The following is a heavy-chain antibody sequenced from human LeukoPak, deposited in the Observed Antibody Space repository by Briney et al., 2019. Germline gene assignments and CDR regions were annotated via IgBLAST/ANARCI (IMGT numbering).Heavy chain of an antibody. J-gene: IGHJ4*02. CDR3: ARVNTAMVNGFDY. CDR1: GGSISSSSYY. CDR2: IYYSGST. V-gene: IGHV4-39*01. Sequence: PSETLSLTCTVSGGSISSSSYYWGWIRQPPGKGLEWIGSIYYSGSTYYNPSLKSRVTISVDTSKNQFSLKLSSVTAADTAVYYCARVNTAMVNGFDYWGQGTLVTVSS. D-gene: IGHD5-18*01.